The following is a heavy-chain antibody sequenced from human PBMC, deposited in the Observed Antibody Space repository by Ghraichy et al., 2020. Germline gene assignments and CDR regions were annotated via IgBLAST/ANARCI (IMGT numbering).Heavy chain of an antibody. CDR1: GFTFSAYW. Sequence: GGSLRLSCAASGFTFSAYWMHWVRQVPGKGLVWVSRLDEYGSITDYADSVKGRFTVSRDNAKNTLYLQMNSLRAEDTAVYYCVKGLVGGDDFWGQGTLVTVSS. CDR2: LDEYGSIT. J-gene: IGHJ4*02. D-gene: IGHD3-3*01. V-gene: IGHV3-74*01. CDR3: VKGLVGGDDF.